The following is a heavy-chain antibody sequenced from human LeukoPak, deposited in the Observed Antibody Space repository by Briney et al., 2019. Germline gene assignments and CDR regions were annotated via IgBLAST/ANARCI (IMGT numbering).Heavy chain of an antibody. CDR2: INIDERIT. V-gene: IGHV3-74*01. Sequence: GGSLRLSCVASGFSLITQRMHWVRQAPGKGLVWVSYINIDERITGYADSVKGRFTISRDNGKNTLYLQMNSLRVEDTAIYYCFREGGDWGQGTLVTVSS. J-gene: IGHJ4*02. CDR3: FREGGD. D-gene: IGHD3-10*01. CDR1: GFSLITQR.